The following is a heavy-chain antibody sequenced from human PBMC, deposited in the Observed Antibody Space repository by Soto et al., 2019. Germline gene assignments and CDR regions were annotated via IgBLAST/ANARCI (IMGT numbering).Heavy chain of an antibody. D-gene: IGHD5-18*01. J-gene: IGHJ4*02. CDR3: AILPQVRLHNNENFDY. Sequence: EVQLLESGGGLVQPGGSLRLSCAASGFTFSSYAMSWVRQAPGKGLEWVSAISGSGGSTYYADSVKGRFTISRDNSKNTLYLQMNSLRAQDTAVYYCAILPQVRLHNNENFDYWGQGTLVTVSS. V-gene: IGHV3-23*01. CDR1: GFTFSSYA. CDR2: ISGSGGST.